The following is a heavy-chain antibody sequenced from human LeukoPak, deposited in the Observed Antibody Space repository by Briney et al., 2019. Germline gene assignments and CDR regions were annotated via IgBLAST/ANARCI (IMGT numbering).Heavy chain of an antibody. J-gene: IGHJ4*02. Sequence: PGGSLRLSCAASGFSFSVYWMHWVRQAPGKGPVWVSRIKTDGSITDYADFVKGRFTISRDNAKNTLYLQMNSLRAEDTAVYYCVRDWGYDSSGYWQKYFDTWGQGTLVTVSS. CDR2: IKTDGSIT. D-gene: IGHD3-22*01. CDR3: VRDWGYDSSGYWQKYFDT. CDR1: GFSFSVYW. V-gene: IGHV3-74*01.